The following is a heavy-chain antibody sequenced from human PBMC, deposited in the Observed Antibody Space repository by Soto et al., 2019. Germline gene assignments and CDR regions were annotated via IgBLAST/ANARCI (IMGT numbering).Heavy chain of an antibody. CDR3: ARVPAATISYYYYGMDV. Sequence: QVQLVQSGAEVKKPGASVKVCCKASGYTFTSYGISWVRQAPGQGLEWMGWISAYNGNTNYAQKLQCRVTMTTDTSTSTAYMELRSLRSDDTAVYYCARVPAATISYYYYGMDVWGQGTTVTVSS. CDR1: GYTFTSYG. D-gene: IGHD2-2*01. V-gene: IGHV1-18*01. J-gene: IGHJ6*02. CDR2: ISAYNGNT.